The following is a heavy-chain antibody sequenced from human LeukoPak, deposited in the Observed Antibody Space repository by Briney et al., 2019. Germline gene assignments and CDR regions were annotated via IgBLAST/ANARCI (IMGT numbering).Heavy chain of an antibody. V-gene: IGHV4-61*02. CDR2: IYTSGST. CDR1: GGSISSGSYY. Sequence: SQTLSLTCTVSGGSISSGSYYWSWIRQPAGKGLEWIGRIYTSGSTNYNPSLKSRVTMSVDTSKNQFSLKLSSVTAADTAVYYCARGGLTLVYWGQGTLVTVSS. CDR3: ARGGLTLVY. J-gene: IGHJ4*02. D-gene: IGHD2/OR15-2a*01.